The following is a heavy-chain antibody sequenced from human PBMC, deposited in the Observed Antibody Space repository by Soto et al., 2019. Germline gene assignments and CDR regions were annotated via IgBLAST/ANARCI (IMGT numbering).Heavy chain of an antibody. Sequence: SETLSLTCTVSGGSISSYYWSWIRQPPGKGLEWIGYIYYSGGTNYNPSLKSRVTISVDTSKNQFSLKLSSVTAADTAVYYCARGVYGDYFDYWGQGTLVTVSS. D-gene: IGHD4-17*01. J-gene: IGHJ4*02. CDR1: GGSISSYY. V-gene: IGHV4-59*01. CDR2: IYYSGGT. CDR3: ARGVYGDYFDY.